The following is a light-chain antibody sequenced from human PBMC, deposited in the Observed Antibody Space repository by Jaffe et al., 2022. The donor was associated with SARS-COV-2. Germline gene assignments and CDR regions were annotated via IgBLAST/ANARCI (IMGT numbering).Light chain of an antibody. J-gene: IGKJ3*01. V-gene: IGKV4-1*01. CDR2: WTS. CDR1: QNILHSSNNKNY. Sequence: DIVMTQSPDSLAVSLGERATINCKSSQNILHSSNNKNYLAWYQQRPGQPPKLLIYWTSTRESGVPDRFSGSGSGTDFTLTISGLQAEDVAVYYCQQYYTIPFAFGPGTKVDIK. CDR3: QQYYTIPFA.